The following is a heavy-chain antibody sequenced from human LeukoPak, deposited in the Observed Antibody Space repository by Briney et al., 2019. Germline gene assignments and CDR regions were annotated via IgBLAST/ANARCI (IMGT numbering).Heavy chain of an antibody. D-gene: IGHD6-13*01. CDR1: GGSIIGHW. J-gene: IGHJ5*02. CDR2: IFYSGSN. V-gene: IGHV4-59*11. Sequence: SETLSLTCTVSGGSIIGHWWSWIRQPPGKGLEWIGDIFYSGSNNYNPSLKSRLSISLDTSKNQFSLKLSSVTAADTAVYYCASSRGAAGRHDNWFDPWGQGTLVTVSS. CDR3: ASSRGAAGRHDNWFDP.